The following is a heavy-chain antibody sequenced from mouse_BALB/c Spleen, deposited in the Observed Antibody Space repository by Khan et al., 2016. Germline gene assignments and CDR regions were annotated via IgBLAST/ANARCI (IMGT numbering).Heavy chain of an antibody. CDR3: ARTLLRLYYFDY. J-gene: IGHJ2*01. D-gene: IGHD1-2*01. Sequence: EVQLQESGPGLVKPSQSLSLTCTVTGYSITSDYAWNWIRQFPGNKLEWMGYISYSGSTSYNPSLKSRISITRDTSKNQFFLQLNSVTTEDTATYYCARTLLRLYYFDYWGQGTTHTVSS. CDR2: ISYSGST. V-gene: IGHV3-2*02. CDR1: GYSITSDYA.